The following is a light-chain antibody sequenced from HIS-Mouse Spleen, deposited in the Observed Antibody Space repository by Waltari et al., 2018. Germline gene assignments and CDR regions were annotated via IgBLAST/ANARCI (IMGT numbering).Light chain of an antibody. Sequence: QSALTQPASVSGSPGQSITISCTGTSSDVGSYNLVSWYHQHPGKAPKLMIYEGSKRASGVSNRVAGSKSGNTAALTISGLQAEDEADYYCCSYAGSSTWVFGGGTKLTVL. CDR3: CSYAGSSTWV. CDR2: EGS. CDR1: SSDVGSYNL. V-gene: IGLV2-23*01. J-gene: IGLJ3*02.